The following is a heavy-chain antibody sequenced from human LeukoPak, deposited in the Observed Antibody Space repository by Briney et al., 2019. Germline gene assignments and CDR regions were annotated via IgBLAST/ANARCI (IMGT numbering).Heavy chain of an antibody. Sequence: ASVSVSFKASGYTFTNYDINWVRQSSGLGLEWLGWMNPNSGNTGFAPEFQGRVTFTRDTSINTAFMELSSLTSEDTAVYYCTREGGFWDLHMWGQGTMVTVSS. CDR2: MNPNSGNT. D-gene: IGHD3-3*01. CDR3: TREGGFWDLHM. J-gene: IGHJ3*02. CDR1: GYTFTNYD. V-gene: IGHV1-8*03.